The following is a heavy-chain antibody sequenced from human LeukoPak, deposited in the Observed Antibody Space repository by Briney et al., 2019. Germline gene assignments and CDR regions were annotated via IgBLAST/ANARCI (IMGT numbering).Heavy chain of an antibody. CDR3: ARDIPPYYYGSGSFNGDWFDP. Sequence: GGSLRLSCAASGFTFSSYWMSWVRQAPGKGLEWVANIKQDGSEKYYVDSVKGRFTISRDNAKNSLYLQMNSLRAEDTGVYYCARDIPPYYYGSGSFNGDWFDPWGQGTLVTVSS. J-gene: IGHJ5*02. CDR2: IKQDGSEK. D-gene: IGHD3-10*01. CDR1: GFTFSSYW. V-gene: IGHV3-7*01.